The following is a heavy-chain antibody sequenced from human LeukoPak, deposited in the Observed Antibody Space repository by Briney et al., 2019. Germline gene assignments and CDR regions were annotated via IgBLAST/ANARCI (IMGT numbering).Heavy chain of an antibody. CDR1: GRTFSSYA. V-gene: IGHV1-69*05. Sequence: GASVKVSCKASGRTFSSYAISWVRQAPGQGLEWMGGIIPIFGTANYAQKFQGRVTITTDESTSTAYMELSSLRSEDTAVYYCARESIAARAFDYWGQGTLVTVSS. J-gene: IGHJ4*02. D-gene: IGHD6-6*01. CDR2: IIPIFGTA. CDR3: ARESIAARAFDY.